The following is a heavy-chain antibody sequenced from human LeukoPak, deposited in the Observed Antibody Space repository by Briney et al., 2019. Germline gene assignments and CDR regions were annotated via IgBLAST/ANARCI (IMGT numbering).Heavy chain of an antibody. CDR1: GYTFTSYD. CDR2: MNPNSGNT. D-gene: IGHD3-10*01. J-gene: IGHJ4*02. Sequence: ASVKVSCKASGYTFTSYDINWVRQATGQGLEWMGWMNPNSGNTGYAQKFQGRVTMTRNTSVSTAYMELSSLRSEDTAVYYCASARKVRGVIHFDYWGQGTLVTVSS. V-gene: IGHV1-8*01. CDR3: ASARKVRGVIHFDY.